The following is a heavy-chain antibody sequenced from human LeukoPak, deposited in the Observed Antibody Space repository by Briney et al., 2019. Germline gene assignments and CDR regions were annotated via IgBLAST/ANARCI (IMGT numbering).Heavy chain of an antibody. Sequence: SQTLSLTCAISGDSVSSNSAAWNWIRQSPSRGLEWLGRTYYRSKWYNDYAVSVKSRITINPDTSKNQFSLQLNSVTPEDTAVYYCARDSARRRDSSGWYEVDYWGQGTLVTVSS. CDR3: ARDSARRRDSSGWYEVDY. CDR1: GDSVSSNSAA. D-gene: IGHD6-19*01. J-gene: IGHJ4*02. V-gene: IGHV6-1*01. CDR2: TYYRSKWYN.